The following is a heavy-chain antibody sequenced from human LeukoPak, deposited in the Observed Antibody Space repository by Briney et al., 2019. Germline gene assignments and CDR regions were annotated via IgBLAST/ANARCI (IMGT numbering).Heavy chain of an antibody. CDR1: GGPFSGYY. CDR2: INHSGST. CDR3: ARGTWFGESFDP. J-gene: IGHJ5*02. D-gene: IGHD3-10*01. Sequence: SETLSLTCAVYGGPFSGYYWSWIRQPPGKGLEWIGEINHSGSTNYNPSLKSRVTISVDTSKNQFSLKLSSVTAADTAVYYCARGTWFGESFDPWGQGTLVTVSS. V-gene: IGHV4-34*01.